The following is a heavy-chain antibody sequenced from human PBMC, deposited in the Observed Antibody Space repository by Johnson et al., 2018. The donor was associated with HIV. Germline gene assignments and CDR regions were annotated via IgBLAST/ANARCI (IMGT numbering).Heavy chain of an antibody. CDR2: ISYDGSNK. V-gene: IGHV3-30*18. J-gene: IGHJ3*02. CDR1: AFAFSSYV. CDR3: AKDI. Sequence: QVQLLESGGGVVQPGRSLRLSCAASAFAFSSYVMHWVRQAPGKGLEWVAVISYDGSNKYYVDSVKGRFTISRDNSKNTLYLQMNSLRAEDASVYHCAKDIWGQGTMVTVSS.